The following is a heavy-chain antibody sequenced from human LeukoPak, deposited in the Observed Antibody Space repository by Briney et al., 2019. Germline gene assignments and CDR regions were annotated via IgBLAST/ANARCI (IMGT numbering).Heavy chain of an antibody. CDR2: INPSGGST. J-gene: IGHJ6*03. CDR3: ARAPPPVTPYYFYFMDV. D-gene: IGHD4-17*01. V-gene: IGHV1-46*01. CDR1: GYTFTKFY. Sequence: ASVKVSCKASGYTFTKFYIHWVRQAPGQGLEWMGIINPSGGSTSSAQKFQGRVTMTRDMSTSTVYMELSSLRSEDTAVYYCARAPPPVTPYYFYFMDVWGEGTTVTISS.